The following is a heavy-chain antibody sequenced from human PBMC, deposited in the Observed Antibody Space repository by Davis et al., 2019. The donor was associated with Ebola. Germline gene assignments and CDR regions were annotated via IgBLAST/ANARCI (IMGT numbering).Heavy chain of an antibody. CDR3: ARGRHLSVSPFAY. V-gene: IGHV4-59*02. CDR2: IDHSGSRGSP. CDR1: GASVSSSF. D-gene: IGHD5/OR15-5a*01. Sequence: PSETLSLTCTVSGASVSSSFWSWIRRPPGKGLEWIGYIDHSGSRGSPTYTPPFKSPVTVSLDAPKSQSSLNLSSVTAADTAVYYCARGRHLSVSPFAYWGQGILVTVSP. J-gene: IGHJ4*02.